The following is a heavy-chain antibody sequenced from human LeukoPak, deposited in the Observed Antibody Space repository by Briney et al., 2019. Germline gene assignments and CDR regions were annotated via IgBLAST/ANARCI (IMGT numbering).Heavy chain of an antibody. CDR2: IYTSGST. CDR1: GGSISSYY. D-gene: IGHD3-3*01. CDR3: ARDEITIFGVVPLDY. V-gene: IGHV4-4*07. Sequence: NPSETLSPTCTVSGGSISSYYWSWIRQPAGKGLEWIGRIYTSGSTNYNPSLKSRVTMSVDTSKNQFSLKLSSVTAADTAVYYCARDEITIFGVVPLDYWGQGTLVTVSS. J-gene: IGHJ4*02.